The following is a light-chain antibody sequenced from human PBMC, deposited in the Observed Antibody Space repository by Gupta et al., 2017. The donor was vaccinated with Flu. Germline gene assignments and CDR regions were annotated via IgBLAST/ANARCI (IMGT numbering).Light chain of an antibody. V-gene: IGKV1-6*01. Sequence: AIQMTQSPSSLSASVGDRVTITCRASRDIGRDVAWYQQTPGEAPRLLIFSVSSLQSRVPSRFSGSGSGTYFTLTIANLQPEDFATYFCQQDDSYPRTFGQGTRGEIK. CDR2: SVS. CDR1: RDIGRD. J-gene: IGKJ1*01. CDR3: QQDDSYPRT.